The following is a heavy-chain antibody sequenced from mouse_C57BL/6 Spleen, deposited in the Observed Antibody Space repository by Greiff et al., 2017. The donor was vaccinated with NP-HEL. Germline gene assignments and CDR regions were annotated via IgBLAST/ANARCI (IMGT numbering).Heavy chain of an antibody. D-gene: IGHD1-1*01. CDR1: GYTFTDYE. J-gene: IGHJ2*01. Sequence: VKLMESGAELVRPGASVTLSCKASGYTFTDYEMHWVKQTPVHGLEWIGAIDPETGGTAYNQKFKGKAILTADKSSSTAYMELRSLTSEDSAVYYCTRDYGSTFAYWGQGTTLTVSS. V-gene: IGHV1-15*01. CDR2: IDPETGGT. CDR3: TRDYGSTFAY.